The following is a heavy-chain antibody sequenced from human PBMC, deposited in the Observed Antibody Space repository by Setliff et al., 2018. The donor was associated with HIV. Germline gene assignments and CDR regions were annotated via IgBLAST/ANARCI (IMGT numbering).Heavy chain of an antibody. Sequence: SETLSLTCAVYGGSFSGYFCIWVRQPPGEGLEWIGEISHSGSTNYNPSLESRVTISTDTSNKQFSLQLSSVTAADTAIYYCAWGMTAIPEYWGQGTLVTVSS. J-gene: IGHJ4*02. D-gene: IGHD2-21*02. CDR2: ISHSGST. V-gene: IGHV4-34*01. CDR1: GGSFSGYF. CDR3: AWGMTAIPEY.